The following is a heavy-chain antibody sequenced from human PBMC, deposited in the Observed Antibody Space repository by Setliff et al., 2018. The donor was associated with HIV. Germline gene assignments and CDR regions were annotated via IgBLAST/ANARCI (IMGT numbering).Heavy chain of an antibody. CDR1: GFTFNNYA. D-gene: IGHD4-4*01. V-gene: IGHV3-30*04. CDR2: ISYDGSYK. Sequence: PGGSLRLSCAASGFTFNNYAIHWVRQAPGKGLEWVALISYDGSYKYYADSVKGRFTISRDNSKNTLYVQMNSLRADDTAVYYCVRDLTTIVTRKVFDIWGQGTMVTVSS. J-gene: IGHJ3*02. CDR3: VRDLTTIVTRKVFDI.